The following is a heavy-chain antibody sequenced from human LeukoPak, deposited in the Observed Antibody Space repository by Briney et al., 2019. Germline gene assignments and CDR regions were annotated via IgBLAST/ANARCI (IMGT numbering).Heavy chain of an antibody. CDR1: GGSISSYY. V-gene: IGHV4-59*01. CDR2: IYYSGST. Sequence: SETLSLTCTVSGGSISSYYWSWIRQPPGKGLEWIGYIYYSGSTNYNPSLKSRVTISVDTSKNQFSLKLSSVTAADTAVYYCASRTGFGEFDYWGLGTLVTVSS. CDR3: ASRTGFGEFDY. J-gene: IGHJ4*02. D-gene: IGHD3-10*01.